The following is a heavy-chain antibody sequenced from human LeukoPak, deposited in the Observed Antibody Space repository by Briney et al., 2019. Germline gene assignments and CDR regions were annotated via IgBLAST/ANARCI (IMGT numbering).Heavy chain of an antibody. CDR3: GREVSYARWFDP. CDR2: IKQDGSEK. Sequence: PGGSLRLSCAASGFTFSSYWMSWVRRAPGKGLEWVANIKQDGSEKYYVDSVKGRFTISRDNAKNSLYLQMNSLRAEDTAVYYCGREVSYARWFDPWGQGTLVTVSS. V-gene: IGHV3-7*01. CDR1: GFTFSSYW. D-gene: IGHD1-26*01. J-gene: IGHJ5*02.